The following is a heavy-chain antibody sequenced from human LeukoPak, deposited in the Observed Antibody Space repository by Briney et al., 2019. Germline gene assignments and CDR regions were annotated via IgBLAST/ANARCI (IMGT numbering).Heavy chain of an antibody. CDR2: IYWNDDK. Sequence: ASGPTLVNPTQALTLTCTFSGFSLSTSGVGVGWIRQPPGKALEWLALIYWNDDKRYSPSLKSRLTITKDTSKNQVVLTMTNMDPVDTATYYCAHFMRGYSYAPGNWFDPWGQGTLVTVSS. CDR3: AHFMRGYSYAPGNWFDP. D-gene: IGHD5-18*01. J-gene: IGHJ5*02. V-gene: IGHV2-5*01. CDR1: GFSLSTSGVG.